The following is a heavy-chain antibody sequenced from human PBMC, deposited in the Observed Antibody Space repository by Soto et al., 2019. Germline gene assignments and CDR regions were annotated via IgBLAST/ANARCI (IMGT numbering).Heavy chain of an antibody. Sequence: GASVKVSCKASGYTFTSCGISWVRQAPGQGLEWMGWISAYNGNTNYAQKLQGRVTMTTDTSTSTAYMELRSLRSDDTAVYYCARGYSSSWYYYYGMDVWGQGTTVTVSS. D-gene: IGHD6-13*01. CDR3: ARGYSSSWYYYYGMDV. V-gene: IGHV1-18*04. J-gene: IGHJ6*02. CDR2: ISAYNGNT. CDR1: GYTFTSCG.